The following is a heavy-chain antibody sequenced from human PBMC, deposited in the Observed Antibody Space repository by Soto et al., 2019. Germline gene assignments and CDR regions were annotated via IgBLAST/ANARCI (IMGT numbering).Heavy chain of an antibody. Sequence: EVQLLESGGGLVQPGGSLRLSCAASGFTFNSCAMTWVRQAPGKGLEWVSTISGSSSSTFYADSVKGRFTTSRDNSKNMLYLQMDGLRAEDTAVYYCAKEYIVTTIADAFDIWGQGTMVTFSS. J-gene: IGHJ3*02. CDR1: GFTFNSCA. V-gene: IGHV3-23*01. CDR2: ISGSSSST. CDR3: AKEYIVTTIADAFDI. D-gene: IGHD5-12*01.